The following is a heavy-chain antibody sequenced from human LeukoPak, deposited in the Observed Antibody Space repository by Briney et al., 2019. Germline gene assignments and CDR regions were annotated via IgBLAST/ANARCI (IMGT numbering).Heavy chain of an antibody. CDR1: GYTFTGYY. D-gene: IGHD5-18*01. CDR3: ARDLKRGYSQAAGY. J-gene: IGHJ4*02. V-gene: IGHV1-2*02. Sequence: ASVKVSCKASGYTFTGYYMHWVRQAPGQGLEWMGWINPNSGGTNYAQKFQGRVTMTRDTSISTAYMELSRLRSDGTAVYYCARDLKRGYSQAAGYWGQGTLVTVSS. CDR2: INPNSGGT.